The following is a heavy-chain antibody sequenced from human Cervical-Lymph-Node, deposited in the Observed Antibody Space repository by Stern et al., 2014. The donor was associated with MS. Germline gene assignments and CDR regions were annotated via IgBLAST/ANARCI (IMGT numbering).Heavy chain of an antibody. J-gene: IGHJ6*02. Sequence: QVQLVQSGAEVKKPGASVKVSCKASGYTFTSYGISWVRQAPGQGLEWMGWISAYNGKTNYAQKLQGRVTMTTDTSTSTAYMELRSLRSDDTAVYYCAREIRRYDILTLYYGMDVWGQGTTVTVSS. V-gene: IGHV1-18*01. CDR3: AREIRRYDILTLYYGMDV. D-gene: IGHD3-9*01. CDR1: GYTFTSYG. CDR2: ISAYNGKT.